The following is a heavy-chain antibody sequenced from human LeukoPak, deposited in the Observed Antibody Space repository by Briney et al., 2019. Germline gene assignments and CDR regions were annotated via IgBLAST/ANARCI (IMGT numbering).Heavy chain of an antibody. Sequence: ASETLSLTCTVSGGSISSYYWSWIRQPPGKGLEYVGYIYYSGSTYYNPSLKSRVTISVDTSKNQFSLKLSSVTAADTAVCYCARAGYYYGSGSYYNTPHFDYWGQGTLVTVSS. V-gene: IGHV4-59*01. CDR3: ARAGYYYGSGSYYNTPHFDY. J-gene: IGHJ4*02. CDR1: GGSISSYY. D-gene: IGHD3-10*01. CDR2: IYYSGST.